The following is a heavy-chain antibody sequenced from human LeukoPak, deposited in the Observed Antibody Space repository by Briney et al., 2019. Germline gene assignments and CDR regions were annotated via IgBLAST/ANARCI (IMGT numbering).Heavy chain of an antibody. Sequence: SETLSLTCAVYGESFSGYYWSWFRQPPGKGLEWIGEINHSGSTNYNPSLKSRVTISADTSKNQFSLSLSSVTAADTAVYYCARIGYSYGFMADDWGQGTLVTVSS. J-gene: IGHJ4*02. CDR3: ARIGYSYGFMADD. V-gene: IGHV4-34*01. CDR2: INHSGST. D-gene: IGHD5-18*01. CDR1: GESFSGYY.